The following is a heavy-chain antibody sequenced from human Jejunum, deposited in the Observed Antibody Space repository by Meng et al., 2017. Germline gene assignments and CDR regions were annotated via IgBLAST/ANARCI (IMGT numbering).Heavy chain of an antibody. Sequence: GESLKISCAASGFTFSGYAMSWVRQAPGKGLEWVSGISSNGGGTYYADSVKGRFTISRDNSKNTLYLQMNSLRAEDTAVYYCAKDPYRGGPNWFDPWGQGNLVNGAS. J-gene: IGHJ5*02. CDR3: AKDPYRGGPNWFDP. CDR1: GFTFSGYA. D-gene: IGHD2-15*01. CDR2: ISSNGGGT. V-gene: IGHV3-23*01.